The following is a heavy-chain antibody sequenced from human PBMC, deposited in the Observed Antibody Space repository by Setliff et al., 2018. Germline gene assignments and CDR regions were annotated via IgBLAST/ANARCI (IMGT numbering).Heavy chain of an antibody. CDR1: GFRFSIYA. D-gene: IGHD3-3*01. CDR2: IYSGGST. J-gene: IGHJ6*03. Sequence: GSLRLSCAASGFRFSIYAMNWVRQAPGKGLEWVSVIYSGGSTYYADSVKGRFTISRDNAKNTLYLQMNSLRAEDTAVYYCARDGGLLQFLEWSRSYMDVWGKGTTVTVS. V-gene: IGHV3-66*01. CDR3: ARDGGLLQFLEWSRSYMDV.